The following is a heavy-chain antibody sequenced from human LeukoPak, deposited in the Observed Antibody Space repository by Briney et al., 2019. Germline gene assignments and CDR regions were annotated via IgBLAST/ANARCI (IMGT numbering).Heavy chain of an antibody. CDR1: GGSFSGYY. Sequence: PSETRSLTCAGYGGSFSGYYWSWIRQPPGKGLEWIGEINHSGGTNYNPSLKSRVTISVDTSKNQFSLKLSSVTAADTAVYYCARVLEWDREYGGPFDYWGQGTLVTVSS. CDR3: ARVLEWDREYGGPFDY. CDR2: INHSGGT. V-gene: IGHV4-34*01. D-gene: IGHD1-26*01. J-gene: IGHJ4*02.